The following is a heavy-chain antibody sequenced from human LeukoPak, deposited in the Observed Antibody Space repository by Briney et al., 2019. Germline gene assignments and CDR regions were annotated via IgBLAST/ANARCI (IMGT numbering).Heavy chain of an antibody. CDR3: ARDFRDMDV. V-gene: IGHV4-59*01. J-gene: IGHJ6*04. Sequence: SETLSLTCTVSGVSITSYYWTWIRQPAGKGLEWIGYIYYSGSTNYNPSLKSRVTISVDTSKNQFSLKLSSVTAADTAVYYCARDFRDMDVWGKGTTVTVSS. CDR2: IYYSGST. CDR1: GVSITSYY.